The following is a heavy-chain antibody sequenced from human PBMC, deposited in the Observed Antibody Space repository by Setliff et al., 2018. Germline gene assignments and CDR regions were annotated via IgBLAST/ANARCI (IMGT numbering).Heavy chain of an antibody. D-gene: IGHD6-19*01. V-gene: IGHV3-48*01. Sequence: GGSLRLSCAASGFTFSDYNMNWVRQAPGKGLEWLSYISTSSGTIFYAESVKGRFTISRDNWRNTLYLQMNSLRAEDTAVYYCVNHNPARWAVTGTPLDQWGQGTLVTVSS. J-gene: IGHJ4*02. CDR1: GFTFSDYN. CDR3: VNHNPARWAVTGTPLDQ. CDR2: ISTSSGTI.